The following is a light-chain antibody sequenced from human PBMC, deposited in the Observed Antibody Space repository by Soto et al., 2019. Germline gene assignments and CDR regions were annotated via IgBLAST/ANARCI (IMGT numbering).Light chain of an antibody. V-gene: IGKV3-15*01. CDR1: QSVSSS. J-gene: IGKJ4*01. CDR3: QQFSSYPLT. CDR2: GAS. Sequence: EVVMTQSPATLSVSQGDTATLSCRASQSVSSSLAWYQQKPGQAPRLLIYGASTRATGVPARFSGSGSGTEFTLTISRLQSEDFAVYYCQQFSSYPLTFGGGTKVDIK.